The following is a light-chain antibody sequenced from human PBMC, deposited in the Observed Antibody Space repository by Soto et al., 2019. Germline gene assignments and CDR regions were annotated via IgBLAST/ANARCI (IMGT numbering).Light chain of an antibody. Sequence: SALTQPASVSGSPGQSITISCTETSSDIGYYNFVSWYQQHPGKAPKLMIYDVSNRPSGVSNRFSASKSGNTASLTISGLQAEDEADYYCSSYTTSSTRVFGTGTKVTVL. CDR3: SSYTTSSTRV. CDR2: DVS. CDR1: SSDIGYYNF. V-gene: IGLV2-14*03. J-gene: IGLJ1*01.